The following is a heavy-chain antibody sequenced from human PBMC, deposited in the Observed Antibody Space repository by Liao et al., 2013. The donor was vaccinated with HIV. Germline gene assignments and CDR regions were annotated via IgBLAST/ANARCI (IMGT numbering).Heavy chain of an antibody. V-gene: IGHV4-39*07. CDR3: ARPRVGATVDDAFDI. Sequence: QLQLQESGPGLVKPSETLSLTCTVSGGSISSSSYYWGWIRQPPGKGLEWIGSIYYSGSTYYNPSLKSRVTISVDTSKNQFSLKLSSVTAADTAVYYCARPRVGATVDDAFDIWGQGTMVTVSS. D-gene: IGHD1-26*01. CDR2: IYYSGST. J-gene: IGHJ3*02. CDR1: GGSISSSSYY.